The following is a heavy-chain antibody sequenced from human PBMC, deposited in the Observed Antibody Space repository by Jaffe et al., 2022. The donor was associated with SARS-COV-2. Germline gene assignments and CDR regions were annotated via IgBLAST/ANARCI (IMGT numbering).Heavy chain of an antibody. D-gene: IGHD6-6*01. Sequence: QVQLQESGPGLVKPSQTLSLTCTVSGGSISRGSYYWSWIRQPAGKGLEWIGRISTGGSTSYNPSLKSRVTISVDTSKSQFSLTLSSVTAAETAVYYCARYLTSSESWYFDLWGRGTLVTVSS. J-gene: IGHJ2*01. V-gene: IGHV4-61*02. CDR1: GGSISRGSYY. CDR2: ISTGGST. CDR3: ARYLTSSESWYFDL.